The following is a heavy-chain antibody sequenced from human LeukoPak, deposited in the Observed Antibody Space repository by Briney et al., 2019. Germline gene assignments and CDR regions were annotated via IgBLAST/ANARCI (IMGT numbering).Heavy chain of an antibody. D-gene: IGHD7-27*01. V-gene: IGHV3-23*01. CDR2: VNGRGATT. J-gene: IGHJ6*03. Sequence: GGSLRLSCAASGFASGFTFSDYAVSWVRQAPEKGPEWVASVNGRGATTYYADSVRGRFTISRDNSKNTLYLQMISLGADDTAVSFCAKAPATGEGYYFYYMDVWGKGTTVTVSS. CDR3: AKAPATGEGYYFYYMDV. CDR1: GFTFSDYA.